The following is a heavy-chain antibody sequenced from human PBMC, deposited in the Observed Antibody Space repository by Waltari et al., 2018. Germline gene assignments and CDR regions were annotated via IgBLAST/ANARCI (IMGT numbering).Heavy chain of an antibody. J-gene: IGHJ3*02. CDR3: ARDQWFAFDI. V-gene: IGHV3-7*01. CDR2: IKKDGSEE. CDR1: GFPLRSYW. Sequence: EVQLVGSGGGLVQPGGSLSLSWAAPGFPLRSYWMSWVRQAPGKGLEWVANIKKDGSEEYYVDSVRGRFTISRDNAKNSLYLQMNSLRPEDTAVYYCARDQWFAFDIWGQGTMVTVSS. D-gene: IGHD3-22*01.